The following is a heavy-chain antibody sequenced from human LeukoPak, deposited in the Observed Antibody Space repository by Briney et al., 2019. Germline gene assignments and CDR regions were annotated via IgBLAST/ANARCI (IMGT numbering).Heavy chain of an antibody. D-gene: IGHD6-19*01. CDR2: ISAYNGNP. J-gene: IGHJ4*02. V-gene: IGHV1-18*04. CDR1: GYTFTSYG. Sequence: ASVXVSCKASGYTFTSYGISWVRQAPGQGLEWMGWISAYNGNPKYAQKLQGRVTMTTDTSTSTAYMELRSLRSDDTAVYYCARIAVAAYYFDYWGQGTLVTVSS. CDR3: ARIAVAAYYFDY.